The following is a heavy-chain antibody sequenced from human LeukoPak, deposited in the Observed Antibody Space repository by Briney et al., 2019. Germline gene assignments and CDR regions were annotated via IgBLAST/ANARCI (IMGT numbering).Heavy chain of an antibody. CDR2: IYYSGST. Sequence: PSETLSLTCTVSGGSISSYYWSWIRQPPGKGLEWIGYIYYSGSTNYNPSLKSRVTISVDTSKNQFSLKLSSVTAADTAVYYCARVKVGAIFYFDYWGQGTLVTVSS. CDR1: GGSISSYY. J-gene: IGHJ4*02. CDR3: ARVKVGAIFYFDY. D-gene: IGHD1-26*01. V-gene: IGHV4-59*01.